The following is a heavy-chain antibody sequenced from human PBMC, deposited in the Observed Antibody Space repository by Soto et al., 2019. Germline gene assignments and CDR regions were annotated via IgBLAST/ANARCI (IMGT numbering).Heavy chain of an antibody. V-gene: IGHV3-23*01. CDR1: GFTFSSYA. J-gene: IGHJ4*02. CDR2: ISGSGGST. CDR3: AKGILQLVGSPPCFDY. Sequence: EVQLLESGGGLVQPGGSLRLSCAASGFTFSSYAMSWVRQAPGKGLEWVSAISGSGGSTYYADSVKGRFTISRDNSKNTLYLQMNSLRAEDTAVYYCAKGILQLVGSPPCFDYWGQGTLVTVSS. D-gene: IGHD6-6*01.